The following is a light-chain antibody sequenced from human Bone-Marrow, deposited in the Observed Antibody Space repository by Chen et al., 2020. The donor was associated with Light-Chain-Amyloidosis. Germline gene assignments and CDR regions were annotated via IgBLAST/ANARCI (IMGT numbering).Light chain of an antibody. V-gene: IGLV6-57*01. J-gene: IGLJ3*02. CDR3: HSYQGSSQWV. CDR1: SGSIATNY. Sequence: NFMLTQPHSVSEYPGKTVIISCTRSSGSIATNYVQWYQQRPGSSPTTVIYEDDQRPSGVPDRFSGSIDRSSNAASLTISGLKTEDEADYYCHSYQGSSQWVFGGGTKLTVL. CDR2: EDD.